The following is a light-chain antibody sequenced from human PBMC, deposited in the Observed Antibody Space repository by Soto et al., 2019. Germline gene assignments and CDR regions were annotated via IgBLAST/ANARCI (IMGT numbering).Light chain of an antibody. V-gene: IGKV3-15*01. CDR1: QSVSSN. CDR2: GAS. J-gene: IGKJ2*01. CDR3: QQYNNWPLYT. Sequence: ETVMTQSPATLSVSPGERATLSCRASQSVSSNLAWYQQKAGQAPRLLIYGASTRATGIPARFSGSGSGTEFTLTNSSLQPEDLAVYYCQQYNNWPLYTFGQGTKLEIK.